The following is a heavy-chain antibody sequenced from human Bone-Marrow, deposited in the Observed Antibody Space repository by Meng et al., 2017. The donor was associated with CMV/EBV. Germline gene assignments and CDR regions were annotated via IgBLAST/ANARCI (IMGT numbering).Heavy chain of an antibody. J-gene: IGHJ6*02. V-gene: IGHV3-53*01. CDR2: IYSGGST. CDR1: GFTVSSNY. Sequence: AGSLRLSCAASGFTVSSNYMSWVRQAPGKGLGWVSVIYSGGSTYYADSGKGRFTFPRDNSKNTLYLQMNSMGAEDTAVYYCRRDWMVRGGVGYGMDVWGQGTTVTVSS. D-gene: IGHD3-10*01. CDR3: RRDWMVRGGVGYGMDV.